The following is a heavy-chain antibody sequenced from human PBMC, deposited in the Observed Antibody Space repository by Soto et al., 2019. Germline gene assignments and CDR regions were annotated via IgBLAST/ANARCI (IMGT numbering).Heavy chain of an antibody. CDR2: ISYDGSSK. J-gene: IGHJ4*02. CDR3: ARAAEMMGHSYSDY. V-gene: IGHV3-30*10. Sequence: PGGSLRLSCAASGFTFSSYSMQWVRQAPGKGLEWVTIISYDGSSKYYTDSVKGRFTVSRDDSKNTLYLQMNSLRAEDTAVYYCARAAEMMGHSYSDYWGQGTLVTVSS. CDR1: GFTFSSYS. D-gene: IGHD3-10*01.